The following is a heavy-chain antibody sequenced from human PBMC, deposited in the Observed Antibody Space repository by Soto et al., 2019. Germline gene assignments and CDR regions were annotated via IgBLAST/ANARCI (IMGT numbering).Heavy chain of an antibody. Sequence: QVQLVQSGAEVKKPGSSVKVSCKASGGTFSSYAISWVRQAPGQGLEWMGGIIPIFGTANYAQKFQGRVTITADESTSTAYMELSSLRYEDTAVYYCAYADIVVVPAASRAFDIWGQGTMVTVSS. V-gene: IGHV1-69*01. CDR1: GGTFSSYA. D-gene: IGHD2-2*01. CDR3: AYADIVVVPAASRAFDI. J-gene: IGHJ3*02. CDR2: IIPIFGTA.